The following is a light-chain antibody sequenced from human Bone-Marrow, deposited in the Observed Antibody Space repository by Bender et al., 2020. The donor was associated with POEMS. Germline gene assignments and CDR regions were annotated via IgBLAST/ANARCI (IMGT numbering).Light chain of an antibody. CDR1: NSDVGFSNR. J-gene: IGLJ3*02. Sequence: QSALTQPASVSGSPGQSIAISCSGTNSDVGFSNRVSWYQQNPDKAHKLIIYEVTQRPSGVSNRFSGSKSGTSASLAITGLQAEDEGDYYCQSYDNSLGGWVFGGGTKLTVL. CDR2: EVT. V-gene: IGLV2-14*02. CDR3: QSYDNSLGGWV.